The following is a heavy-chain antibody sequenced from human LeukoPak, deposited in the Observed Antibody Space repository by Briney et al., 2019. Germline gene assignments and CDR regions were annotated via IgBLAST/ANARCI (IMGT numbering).Heavy chain of an antibody. CDR1: GFTFSSYG. CDR3: AKEEFYYGSGSYLDY. Sequence: PGGSLRLSCAASGFTFSSYGMHWVRQAPGKGLEWMAFIRYDGSNKYYADSVKGRFTISRDNSKNTLYLQMNSLRAEDTAVYYCAKEEFYYGSGSYLDYWGQGTLVTVSS. V-gene: IGHV3-30*02. J-gene: IGHJ4*02. CDR2: IRYDGSNK. D-gene: IGHD3-10*01.